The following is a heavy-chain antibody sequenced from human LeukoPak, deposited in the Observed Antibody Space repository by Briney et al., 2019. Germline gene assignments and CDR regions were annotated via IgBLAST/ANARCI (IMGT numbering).Heavy chain of an antibody. J-gene: IGHJ4*02. D-gene: IGHD3-10*01. CDR1: GGTFSSYA. CDR3: ASFWLGYDSGSYFDY. V-gene: IGHV1-69*06. Sequence: SVKVSCKASGGTFSSYAISWVRQAPGQGLEWMGGIIPIFGTANYAQKFQGRVTITADKSTSTAYMELSSLRSEDTAVYYCASFWLGYDSGSYFDYWGQGTLVTVSS. CDR2: IIPIFGTA.